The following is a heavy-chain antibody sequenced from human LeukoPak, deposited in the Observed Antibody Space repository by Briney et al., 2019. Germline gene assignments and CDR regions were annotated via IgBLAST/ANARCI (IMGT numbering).Heavy chain of an antibody. CDR1: GYTLTELS. CDR3: ATVHRRPAYYYGSGAFDY. J-gene: IGHJ4*02. Sequence: ASVKVSCKVSGYTLTELSMHWVRQAPGKGLEWMGGFDPEDGETIYAQKFQGRVTMTEDTSTDTAYMELSSLRSEDTAVYYCATVHRRPAYYYGSGAFDYWGQGTLVTVSS. V-gene: IGHV1-24*01. D-gene: IGHD3-10*01. CDR2: FDPEDGET.